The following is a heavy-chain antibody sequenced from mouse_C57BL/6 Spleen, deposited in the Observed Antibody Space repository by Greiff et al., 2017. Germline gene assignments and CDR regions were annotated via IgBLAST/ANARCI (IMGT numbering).Heavy chain of an antibody. CDR3: ARKEDYYDYDGYYAMDY. CDR2: INPNNGGT. CDR1: GYTFTDYN. V-gene: IGHV1-18*01. J-gene: IGHJ4*01. D-gene: IGHD2-4*01. Sequence: VQLKQSGPELVKPGASVKIPCKASGYTFTDYNMDWVKQSHGKSLEWIGDINPNNGGTIYNQKFKGKATLTVDKSSSTAYMELRSLTSEDTAVYYCARKEDYYDYDGYYAMDYWGQGTSVTVSS.